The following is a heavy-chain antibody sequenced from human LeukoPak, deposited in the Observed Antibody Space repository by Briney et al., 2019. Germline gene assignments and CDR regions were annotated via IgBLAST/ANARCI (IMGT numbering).Heavy chain of an antibody. CDR2: IYPGDSDT. CDR1: GYSFTSYW. CDR3: ARGPRVGGPWNAFDI. V-gene: IGHV5-51*01. Sequence: GESLKISCKGSGYSFTSYWIGWVRQMPGKGLEWMGIIYPGDSDTRYSPSFQGQVTISADKSISTAYLQWSSLKASDTAMYYCARGPRVGGPWNAFDIWGQGTMVTVSS. J-gene: IGHJ3*02. D-gene: IGHD3-16*01.